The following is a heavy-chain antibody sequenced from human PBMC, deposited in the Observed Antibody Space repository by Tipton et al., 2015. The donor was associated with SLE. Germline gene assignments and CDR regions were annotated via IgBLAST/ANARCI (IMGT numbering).Heavy chain of an antibody. J-gene: IGHJ6*02. Sequence: SLRLSCIASGFIFGDFAMNWVRQGPGKGLEWVGFIRGNAYGGTTDSAASVKGRFSISRDDSKSIAYLQMNSLKTEDTGVYYCSRGMSGNNYYGMDVWGQGTTVTVSS. V-gene: IGHV3-49*04. CDR1: GFIFGDFA. D-gene: IGHD1-26*01. CDR3: SRGMSGNNYYGMDV. CDR2: IRGNAYGGTT.